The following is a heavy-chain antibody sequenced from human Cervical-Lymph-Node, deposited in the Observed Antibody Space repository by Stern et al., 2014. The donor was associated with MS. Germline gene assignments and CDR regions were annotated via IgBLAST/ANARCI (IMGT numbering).Heavy chain of an antibody. V-gene: IGHV3-11*01. CDR2: ISHSNNTV. CDR3: ARGVGMSH. J-gene: IGHJ4*02. CDR1: GFTFSDYY. Sequence: QVQLVESGGGLVKPGGSLRLSCETSGFTFSDYYMNLVRQAPGKVLEWISYISHSNNTVYYADSVKGRFTISRDDAKNSLYLEMSSLRAEDTAVYYCARGVGMSHWGQGTLVTVSS. D-gene: IGHD2-21*01.